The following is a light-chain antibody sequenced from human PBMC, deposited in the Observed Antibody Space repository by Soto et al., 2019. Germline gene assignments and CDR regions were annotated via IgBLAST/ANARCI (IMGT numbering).Light chain of an antibody. CDR1: QSVSSIY. CDR3: QQYGTSPT. J-gene: IGKJ4*01. Sequence: EIVLTQSPGTVSLSPGERATLSCRAGQSVSSIYLAWYQKKPGQAPRLLIYGASSRATDIPDRFSGSGSGTDFTLTISRLEPEDSAVYYCQQYGTSPTFGGGTKVEIK. V-gene: IGKV3-20*01. CDR2: GAS.